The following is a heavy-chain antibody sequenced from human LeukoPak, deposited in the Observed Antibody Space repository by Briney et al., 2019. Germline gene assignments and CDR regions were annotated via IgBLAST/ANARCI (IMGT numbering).Heavy chain of an antibody. CDR2: ISTSGST. J-gene: IGHJ4*02. CDR3: ARDKGIAVAGDY. Sequence: SETLSLTCTVSGDSISNYYWSWIRQPAGKGLEWIGRISTSGSTNYNPSLKSRVTMSVDTSKNQFSLKLSSVTAADTAVYYCARDKGIAVAGDYWGQGTLVTVSS. D-gene: IGHD6-19*01. CDR1: GDSISNYY. V-gene: IGHV4-4*07.